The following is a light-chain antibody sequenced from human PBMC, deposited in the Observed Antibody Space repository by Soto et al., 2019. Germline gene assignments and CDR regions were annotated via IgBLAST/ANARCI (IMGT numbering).Light chain of an antibody. CDR2: AAS. J-gene: IGKJ5*01. CDR3: QQSYSTPIT. CDR1: QIIIFY. V-gene: IGKV1-39*01. Sequence: DIQMTQSPSSLSASVGDRVTITCRASQIIIFYLNWYQQKPGNAPKVLIYAASNLQTGVPSRFSGSGSGTDFTLTINSLQPEDFATYSCQQSYSTPITFGQGTRLEIK.